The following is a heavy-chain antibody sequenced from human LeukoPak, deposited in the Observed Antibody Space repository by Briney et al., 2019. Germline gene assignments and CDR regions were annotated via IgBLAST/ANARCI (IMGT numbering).Heavy chain of an antibody. D-gene: IGHD1-1*01. CDR3: ARGGIYNLGFDF. CDR2: VSDSGDYT. CDR1: GFTFSSSA. V-gene: IGHV3-23*01. Sequence: GGSLRLSCAASGFTFSSSAMSWVRQAPGKGLEWASVVSDSGDYTYYADSARGRFTISRDNSKNTVSLQMNSLRAEDTALYYCARGGIYNLGFDFWGQGTLVTVSS. J-gene: IGHJ4*02.